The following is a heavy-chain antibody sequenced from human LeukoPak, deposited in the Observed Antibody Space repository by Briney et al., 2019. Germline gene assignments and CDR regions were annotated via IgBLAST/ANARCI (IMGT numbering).Heavy chain of an antibody. D-gene: IGHD2-15*01. Sequence: GGSLRLSCAASGFTFSSYYMSWVRQAPGKGLEWVANIKQDGSEKYYVDSVKGRFTISRDNAKNSLYLQMNSLRAADTAVYYCARDCRRCGRYGMDVWGQGTTVSVSS. CDR1: GFTFSSYY. V-gene: IGHV3-7*01. CDR2: IKQDGSEK. CDR3: ARDCRRCGRYGMDV. J-gene: IGHJ6*02.